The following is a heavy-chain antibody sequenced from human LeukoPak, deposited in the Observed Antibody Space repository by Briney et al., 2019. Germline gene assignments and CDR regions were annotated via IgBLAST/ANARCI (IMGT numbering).Heavy chain of an antibody. CDR1: GFTFSSYS. D-gene: IGHD2-15*01. CDR3: ASLSWGYCSGGSCYFDY. Sequence: PGGSLRLSCAASGFTFSSYSMNWVRQAPGKGLEWVSSISSSSSYIYYADSVKGRFTISRDNAKNSLYLQMNSLRAEDTAVYYCASLSWGYCSGGSCYFDYWGQGTLVTVSS. J-gene: IGHJ4*02. V-gene: IGHV3-21*01. CDR2: ISSSSSYI.